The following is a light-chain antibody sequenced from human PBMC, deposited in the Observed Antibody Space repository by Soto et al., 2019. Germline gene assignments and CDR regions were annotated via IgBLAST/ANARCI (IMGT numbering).Light chain of an antibody. V-gene: IGLV8-61*01. Sequence: QTVVTQAPSFSVSPGGTVTLTCGLSSGSVSTSYYPSWYQQTPGQAPRALIYTTNTRSSGVPDRFSGSILGNKAALTITGAQADDESDYYCVLYXXXGXWVFGGGTKLTVL. CDR3: VLYXXXGXWV. CDR1: SGSVSTSYY. J-gene: IGLJ3*02. CDR2: TTN.